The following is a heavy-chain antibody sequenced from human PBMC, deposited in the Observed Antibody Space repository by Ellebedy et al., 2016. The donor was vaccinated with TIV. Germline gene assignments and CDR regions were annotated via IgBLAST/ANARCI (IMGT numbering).Heavy chain of an antibody. Sequence: GESLKISXAASGFTFSSYGMHWVRQAPGKGLEWVAVIWYDGSNKYYADSVKGRFTISRDNSKNTLYLQMNSLRAEDTAVYYSARDLGGYDPYYYYGMDVWGQGTTVTVSS. CDR3: ARDLGGYDPYYYYGMDV. J-gene: IGHJ6*02. CDR1: GFTFSSYG. CDR2: IWYDGSNK. D-gene: IGHD5-12*01. V-gene: IGHV3-33*01.